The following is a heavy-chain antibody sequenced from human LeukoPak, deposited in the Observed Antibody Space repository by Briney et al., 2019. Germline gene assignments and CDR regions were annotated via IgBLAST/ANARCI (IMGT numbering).Heavy chain of an antibody. Sequence: GGSLRLSCAASGFTFDDYGMGWVRQAPGKGLEWVSGINWNGGSTGYADSVKGRFTISRDNAKNSLYLQMNSLRAEDTALYYCASSHYYDSSGYGINWGQGTLVTVSS. D-gene: IGHD3-22*01. CDR3: ASSHYYDSSGYGIN. V-gene: IGHV3-20*04. CDR2: INWNGGST. J-gene: IGHJ4*02. CDR1: GFTFDDYG.